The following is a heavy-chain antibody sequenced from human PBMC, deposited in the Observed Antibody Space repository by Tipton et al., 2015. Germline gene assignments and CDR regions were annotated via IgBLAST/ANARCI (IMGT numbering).Heavy chain of an antibody. V-gene: IGHV1-2*02. Sequence: QLVQSGAEVKKPGASVKVSCKASGYTFTGYYMHWVRQAPGQGLEWMGWINPNSGGTNYAQKFQGRVTMTRDTSISTAYMELNRLRSDDTAVYYCARGAGDYYDSSAYWHYWGQGTLVTVSS. D-gene: IGHD3-22*01. CDR2: INPNSGGT. CDR3: ARGAGDYYDSSAYWHY. J-gene: IGHJ4*02. CDR1: GYTFTGYY.